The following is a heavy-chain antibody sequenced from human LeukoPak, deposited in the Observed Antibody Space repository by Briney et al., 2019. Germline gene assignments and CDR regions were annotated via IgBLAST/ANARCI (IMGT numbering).Heavy chain of an antibody. D-gene: IGHD1-26*01. V-gene: IGHV3-30-3*01. CDR2: ISYDGSNK. CDR1: GFTFNNYA. J-gene: IGHJ4*02. Sequence: GGSLRLSCAASGFTFNNYAMTWVRQAPGKGLEWVAVISYDGSNKYYADSVKGRFTVSRDNSKTTLYLQMNSLRADDTAVYYCAKGGPTGSNYFDFWGQGTLVTVSS. CDR3: AKGGPTGSNYFDF.